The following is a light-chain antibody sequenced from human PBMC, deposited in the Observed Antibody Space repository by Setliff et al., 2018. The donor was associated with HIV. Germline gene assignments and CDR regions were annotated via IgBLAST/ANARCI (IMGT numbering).Light chain of an antibody. CDR2: SNT. J-gene: IGLJ3*02. CDR1: SSNIGDNYV. V-gene: IGLV1-40*01. Sequence: QSALTQPPSVSAAPGQKVTISCSGSSSNIGDNYVSWYQQFPGTAPKLLISSNTDRPSGVPARFSGSKSATPASLAITGLQAEDEADYYCQSYDKRLSGGVFGGGTKVTVL. CDR3: QSYDKRLSGGV.